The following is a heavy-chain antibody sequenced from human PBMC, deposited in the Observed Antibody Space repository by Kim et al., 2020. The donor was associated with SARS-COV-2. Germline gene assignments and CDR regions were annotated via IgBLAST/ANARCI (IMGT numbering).Heavy chain of an antibody. J-gene: IGHJ3*02. CDR3: ARPLGSAAYDAFDI. V-gene: IGHV3-33*05. Sequence: GGSLRLSCAASGFTFSSYGMHWVRQAPGKGLEWVAVISYDGSNKYYADSVKGRFTISRDNSKNTLYLQMNSLRAEDTAVYYCARPLGSAAYDAFDIWGQG. CDR2: ISYDGSNK. D-gene: IGHD3-10*01. CDR1: GFTFSSYG.